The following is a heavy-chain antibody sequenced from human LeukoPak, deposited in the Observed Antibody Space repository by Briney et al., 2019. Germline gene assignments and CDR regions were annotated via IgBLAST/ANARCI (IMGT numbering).Heavy chain of an antibody. V-gene: IGHV4-59*01. CDR3: ARERPGGWFDP. D-gene: IGHD3-16*01. Sequence: MPSETLSLTCTVSGGSISSYYWSWIRQPPGKGLEWIGYIYYSGSTNYNPSLKSRVTISVDTSKNQFSLKLSSVTAADTAVYYCARERPGGWFDPWGQGTLVTVSS. CDR2: IYYSGST. CDR1: GGSISSYY. J-gene: IGHJ5*02.